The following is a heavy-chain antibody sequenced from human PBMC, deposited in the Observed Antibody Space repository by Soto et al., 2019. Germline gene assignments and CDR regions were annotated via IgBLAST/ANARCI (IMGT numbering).Heavy chain of an antibody. D-gene: IGHD5-18*01. CDR3: SHGYYQYFNS. Sequence: PGGSLRLSCAASGFTFSSYAMHWVRQAPGKGLEWVGRIKSNTDGGTTDYAAPVKGRFTISRDDSENTLYLQMNSLKTEDTAVYYCSHGYYQYFNSWGQGTLVTVSS. J-gene: IGHJ4*02. V-gene: IGHV3-15*01. CDR2: IKSNTDGGTT. CDR1: GFTFSSYA.